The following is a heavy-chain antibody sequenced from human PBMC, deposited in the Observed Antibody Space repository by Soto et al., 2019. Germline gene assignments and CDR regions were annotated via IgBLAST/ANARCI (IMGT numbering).Heavy chain of an antibody. CDR2: IYYSGST. V-gene: IGHV4-59*01. CDR1: GGSISSYY. J-gene: IGHJ4*02. CDR3: ARVLPRYCSGGSCYSAFYYFDY. D-gene: IGHD2-15*01. Sequence: PSETLSLTCTVSGGSISSYYWSWIRQPPGKGLEWIGYIYYSGSTNYNPSLKSRVTISVDTSKNQFSLKLSSVTAADTAVYYCARVLPRYCSGGSCYSAFYYFDYWGQGTLVTVSS.